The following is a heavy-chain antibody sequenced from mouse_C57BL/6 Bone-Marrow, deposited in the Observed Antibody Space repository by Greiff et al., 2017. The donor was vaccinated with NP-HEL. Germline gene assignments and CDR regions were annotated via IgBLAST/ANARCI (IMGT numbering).Heavy chain of an antibody. CDR2: ISSGGSYT. V-gene: IGHV5-6*02. CDR1: GFTFSSYG. Sequence: EVMLVESGGDLVKPGGSLKLSCAASGFTFSSYGMSWVRQTPDKRLEWVATISSGGSYTSYPDSVKGRFTISRDNAKNTLYLQMSSLKSEDTAMYDCARRTYYYGSSHFAYWGQGTLVTVSA. J-gene: IGHJ3*01. CDR3: ARRTYYYGSSHFAY. D-gene: IGHD1-1*01.